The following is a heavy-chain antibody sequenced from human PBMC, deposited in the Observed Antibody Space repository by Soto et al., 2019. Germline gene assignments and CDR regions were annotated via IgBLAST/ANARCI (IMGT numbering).Heavy chain of an antibody. CDR1: GGSISSGYDY. CDR2: IYYSGST. V-gene: IGHV4-30-4*01. CDR3: ALGYYGSAGVDY. J-gene: IGHJ4*02. D-gene: IGHD3-10*01. Sequence: SETLSLTCTVSGGSISSGYDYWSWIRQPPGKGLEWIGYIYYSGSTYYNPSLKSRVTISVDTSKNQFSLKLSSVTAADTAVYYCALGYYGSAGVDYWGQGTLVTVSS.